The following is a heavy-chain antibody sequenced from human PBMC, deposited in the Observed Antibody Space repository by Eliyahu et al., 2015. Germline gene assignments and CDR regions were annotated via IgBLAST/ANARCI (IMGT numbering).Heavy chain of an antibody. Sequence: QLQLQESGPGLVXPSETLSLTCTVSXGSXXXSGYYWGWVRQPPGKGLEWIESFYYSGSTYYNPSLKSRVIISVDTSKNQFSLKLSSVTAADTAVYYCARHTEYGDYGAGYFDYWGQGTLVTVSS. CDR1: XGSXXXSGYY. J-gene: IGHJ4*02. D-gene: IGHD4-17*01. CDR3: ARHTEYGDYGAGYFDY. V-gene: IGHV4-39*01. CDR2: FYYSGST.